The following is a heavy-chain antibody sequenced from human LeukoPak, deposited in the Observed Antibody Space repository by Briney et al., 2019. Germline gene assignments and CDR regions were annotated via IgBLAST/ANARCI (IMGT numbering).Heavy chain of an antibody. Sequence: SETLSLTCTVSGYSIRSGFYWGWIRQPPGKGLEWIGNIYHSGITYYTLSLKSRVTISVDTSKNQFYLNLSSVTAADTAVYYCARAVGAFDWLPLFDFWGQGALVTVSS. V-gene: IGHV4-38-2*02. CDR2: IYHSGIT. CDR1: GYSIRSGFY. D-gene: IGHD3-9*01. CDR3: ARAVGAFDWLPLFDF. J-gene: IGHJ4*02.